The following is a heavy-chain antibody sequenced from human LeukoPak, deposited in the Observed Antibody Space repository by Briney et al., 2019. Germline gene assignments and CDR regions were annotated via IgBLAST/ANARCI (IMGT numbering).Heavy chain of an antibody. CDR2: IYISGST. D-gene: IGHD4-17*01. J-gene: IGHJ5*02. CDR3: TRDTGTTGEVKFDP. V-gene: IGHV4-4*07. CDR1: GYSISSGYY. Sequence: SETLSLTCTVSGYSISSGYYWSWIRQPAGKGLEWIGRIYISGSTTYNPSLKSRVTMSVDTSKSQFSLNLMSVTAADTAVYYCTRDTGTTGEVKFDPWGQGTLVTVSS.